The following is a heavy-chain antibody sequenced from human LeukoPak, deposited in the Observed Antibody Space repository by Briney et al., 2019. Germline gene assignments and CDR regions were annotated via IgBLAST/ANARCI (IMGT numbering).Heavy chain of an antibody. CDR1: GGTFSSYA. J-gene: IGHJ6*03. D-gene: IGHD2-15*01. V-gene: IGHV1-69*06. CDR2: IIPIFGTA. CDR3: GGGYCCGGSCQPRPYYMDV. Sequence: GASVKVSCKASGGTFSSYAISWVRQTPGQGLEGRGGIIPIFGTANYAQKFQGRVTITADKSTSTAYMELSSLRSEDTAVYYCGGGYCCGGSCQPRPYYMDVWGKGTTVTVSS.